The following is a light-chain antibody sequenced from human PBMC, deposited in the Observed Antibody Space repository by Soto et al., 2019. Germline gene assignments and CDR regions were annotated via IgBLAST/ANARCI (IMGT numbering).Light chain of an antibody. V-gene: IGKV1-8*01. J-gene: IGKJ1*01. CDR2: AAS. CDR1: QGISSY. Sequence: AIRMTQSPSSLSASTGDRVTITCRASQGISSYLAWYQQKPGKAPKLLTYAASTLQSGVPSRFSGSGSGTDFTLTISCLQSEDFATYYCQQYYSYSTFGQGTKVDIK. CDR3: QQYYSYST.